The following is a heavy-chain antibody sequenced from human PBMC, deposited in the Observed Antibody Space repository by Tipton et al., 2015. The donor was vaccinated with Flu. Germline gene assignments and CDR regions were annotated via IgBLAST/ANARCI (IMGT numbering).Heavy chain of an antibody. J-gene: IGHJ6*02. Sequence: TLSLTCTVSGGSISSYYWSWIRQPPGKGLEWIGYIYYSGSTNCNPSLKSRVTISVDTSKNQFSLKLSSVTAADTAVYYCARQVTYYYGSGSYYSYYYGMDVWGQGTTVTVSS. CDR1: GGSISSYY. CDR2: IYYSGST. V-gene: IGHV4-59*08. CDR3: ARQVTYYYGSGSYYSYYYGMDV. D-gene: IGHD3-10*01.